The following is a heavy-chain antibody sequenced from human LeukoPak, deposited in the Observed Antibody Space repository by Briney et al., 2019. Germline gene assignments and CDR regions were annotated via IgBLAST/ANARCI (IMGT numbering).Heavy chain of an antibody. CDR1: GFTSSNAW. D-gene: IGHD4/OR15-4a*01. CDR2: IKSKTDGGTR. J-gene: IGHJ3*02. V-gene: IGHV3-15*01. Sequence: GGSLRPSCAVSGFTSSNAWMSWVRQAPGKGLEWVGRIKSKTDGGTRDYAAPVKGRFTISRDDSKNTLYLQMNSLKTEDTAVYYCTTFDYAAFLIWGQGTMVTVSS. CDR3: TTFDYAAFLI.